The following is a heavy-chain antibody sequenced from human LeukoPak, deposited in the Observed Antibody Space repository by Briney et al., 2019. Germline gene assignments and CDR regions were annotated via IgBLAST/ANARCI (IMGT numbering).Heavy chain of an antibody. V-gene: IGHV4-30-4*08. J-gene: IGHJ4*02. CDR2: IYYSGST. D-gene: IGHD3-22*01. Sequence: PSQTLSLTCTVSGGSISSGDYYWSWIRQPPGKGLEWIGYIYYSGSTYYNPSLKSRVTISVDTSKNQFSLKLSSVTAADTAVYYCARGDPYYYDSSGYYPPGGWGQGTLVTVSS. CDR3: ARGDPYYYDSSGYYPPGG. CDR1: GGSISSGDYY.